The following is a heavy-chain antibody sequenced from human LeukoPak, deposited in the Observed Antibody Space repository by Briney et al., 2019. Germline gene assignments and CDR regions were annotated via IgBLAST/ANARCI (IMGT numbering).Heavy chain of an antibody. V-gene: IGHV1-24*01. CDR3: ATDHPPSSSSFKGDAFDI. CDR1: GYTLTELS. Sequence: AXXKVSCKVSGYTLTELSMHWVRQAPGKGLEWMGGFDPEDGETIYAQKFQGRVTMTEDTSTDTAYMELSSLRSEDTAVYYCATDHPPSSSSFKGDAFDIWGQGTMVTVSS. CDR2: FDPEDGET. J-gene: IGHJ3*02. D-gene: IGHD6-13*01.